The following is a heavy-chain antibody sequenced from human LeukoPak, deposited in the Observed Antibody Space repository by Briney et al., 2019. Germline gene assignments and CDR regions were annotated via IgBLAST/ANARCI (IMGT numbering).Heavy chain of an antibody. CDR3: ARLLPRIAAAGPKGFIPRRAFDI. J-gene: IGHJ3*02. Sequence: SETLSLTCTVSGGSISSYYWSWIRQPPGKGLEWIGYIYYSGSTNYNPSLKSRVTISVDTSKNQFSLKLSSVTAADTAVYYCARLLPRIAAAGPKGFIPRRAFDIWGQGTMVTVSS. CDR2: IYYSGST. D-gene: IGHD6-13*01. V-gene: IGHV4-59*01. CDR1: GGSISSYY.